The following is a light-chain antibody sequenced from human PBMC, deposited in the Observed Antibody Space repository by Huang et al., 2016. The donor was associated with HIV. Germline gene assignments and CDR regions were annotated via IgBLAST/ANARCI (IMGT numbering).Light chain of an antibody. V-gene: IGKV3-11*01. J-gene: IGKJ1*01. CDR3: QQRTAWPRT. CDR1: QRVGSY. Sequence: EIVLTQSPATLSLSPGERATLSCRASQRVGSYLTWYQQKPGRAPRLLIYDASNRATGIPARFRGSGSGTDFALNISSLEPEDFAIYYCQQRTAWPRTFGQGTKVEIK. CDR2: DAS.